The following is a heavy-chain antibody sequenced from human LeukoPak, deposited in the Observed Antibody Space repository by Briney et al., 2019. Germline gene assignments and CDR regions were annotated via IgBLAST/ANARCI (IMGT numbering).Heavy chain of an antibody. D-gene: IGHD3-10*02. Sequence: GGSLRLSCAASGFTFRSYEMNWVRQAPGKGLEWGSYISSSGSTIYYADSVKGRFTFSRDNAKNSLYLQMNSLRAEDTAVYYCAELGITMIGGVWGKGTTVTISS. CDR2: ISSSGSTI. CDR3: AELGITMIGGV. V-gene: IGHV3-48*03. J-gene: IGHJ6*04. CDR1: GFTFRSYE.